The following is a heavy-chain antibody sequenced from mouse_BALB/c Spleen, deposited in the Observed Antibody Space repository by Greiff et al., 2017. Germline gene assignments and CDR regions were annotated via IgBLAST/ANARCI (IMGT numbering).Heavy chain of an antibody. CDR3: ARKSSGYLYAMDY. D-gene: IGHD3-1*01. V-gene: IGHV5-17*02. J-gene: IGHJ4*01. CDR2: ISSGSSTI. Sequence: EVHLVESGGGLVQPGGSRKLSCAASGFTFSSFGMHWVRQAPEKGLEWVAYISSGSSTIYYADTVKGRFTISRDNPKNTLFLQMTSLRSEDTAMYYCARKSSGYLYAMDYWGQGTSVTVSS. CDR1: GFTFSSFG.